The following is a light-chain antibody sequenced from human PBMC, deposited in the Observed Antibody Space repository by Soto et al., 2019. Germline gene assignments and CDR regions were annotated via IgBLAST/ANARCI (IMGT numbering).Light chain of an antibody. Sequence: QSVLTQPPSASGTPGQRVTISCSGSSSNIGSNTVNWYQQLPGTAPKLLIYSHNQRPSGVPDRFSGSKSGTSASLGISGLQSEDEADYYCAAWDDSLNGYVFGTGTKLTVL. J-gene: IGLJ1*01. CDR1: SSNIGSNT. V-gene: IGLV1-44*01. CDR2: SHN. CDR3: AAWDDSLNGYV.